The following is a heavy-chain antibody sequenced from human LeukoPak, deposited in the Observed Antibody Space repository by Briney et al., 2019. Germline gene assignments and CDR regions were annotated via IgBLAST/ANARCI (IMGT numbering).Heavy chain of an antibody. CDR2: ISWDGGTT. V-gene: IGHV3-43*01. J-gene: IGHJ4*02. CDR3: TAGDGAFYY. D-gene: IGHD3-10*01. Sequence: PGGSLRLSCAASGFTFDDFTMHWVRQRPGKGLEWVSQISWDGGTTYYADSVKGRFTVSRDNSKNSLSLQMNSLTSEDTAMYYCTAGDGAFYYWGQGTRVTVS. CDR1: GFTFDDFT.